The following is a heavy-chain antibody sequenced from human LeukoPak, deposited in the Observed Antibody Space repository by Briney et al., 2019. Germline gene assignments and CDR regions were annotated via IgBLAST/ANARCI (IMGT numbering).Heavy chain of an antibody. J-gene: IGHJ5*02. V-gene: IGHV3-64*01. Sequence: GGSLRLSCAASGFTFSSYAMHWVRQAPGKGLEYVSAISSNGGSTYYANSVKGRFTISRDNSKNTLHLQMGSLRAEDMAVYYCARGTRVSGPFDPWGQGTLVTVSS. CDR3: ARGTRVSGPFDP. CDR1: GFTFSSYA. CDR2: ISSNGGST. D-gene: IGHD3-10*01.